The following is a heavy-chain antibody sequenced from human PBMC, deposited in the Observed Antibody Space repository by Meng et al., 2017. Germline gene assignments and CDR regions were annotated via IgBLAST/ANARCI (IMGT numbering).Heavy chain of an antibody. Sequence: SETLSLTCTVSGGPVSSGSYYWSWIRQPPGKGLEWIGYIYYSGSTNYNPSLKSRVTISVDTSKNQFSLKLSSVTAADTAVYYCARGVLLFYGSMSQYYYGMDVWGQGTTVTVSS. CDR2: IYYSGST. CDR3: ARGVLLFYGSMSQYYYGMDV. CDR1: GGPVSSGSYY. D-gene: IGHD4-23*01. J-gene: IGHJ6*02. V-gene: IGHV4-61*01.